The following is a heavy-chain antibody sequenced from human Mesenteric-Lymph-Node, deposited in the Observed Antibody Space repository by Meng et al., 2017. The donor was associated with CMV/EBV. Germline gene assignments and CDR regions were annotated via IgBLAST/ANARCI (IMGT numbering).Heavy chain of an antibody. Sequence: GESLKISCAASGFTFSRYEMSWVCQAPGKGLEWLSYISSTGSTLYYADSVRGRFTISRDSAKNSLYLQMNSLRAEDTAVYFCARYNYDSSGYYFDSWGQGTLVTVSS. CDR2: ISSTGSTL. CDR3: ARYNYDSSGYYFDS. D-gene: IGHD3-22*01. CDR1: GFTFSRYE. J-gene: IGHJ4*02. V-gene: IGHV3-48*03.